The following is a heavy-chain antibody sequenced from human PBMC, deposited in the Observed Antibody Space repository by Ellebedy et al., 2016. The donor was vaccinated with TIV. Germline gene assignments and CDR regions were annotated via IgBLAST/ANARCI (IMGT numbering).Heavy chain of an antibody. V-gene: IGHV1-2*02. J-gene: IGHJ4*02. D-gene: IGHD2-8*02. CDR2: IRPNSGDT. Sequence: ASVKVSXXASGYTVPTFYMHWVRQAPGQGPEWMGWIRPNSGDTSYAQKFQGRVTMTSDTSISTVYMELNRLRSDDTAVYYCATKHCTGGNCHHPTFDYWGQGTLVTVSS. CDR1: GYTVPTFY. CDR3: ATKHCTGGNCHHPTFDY.